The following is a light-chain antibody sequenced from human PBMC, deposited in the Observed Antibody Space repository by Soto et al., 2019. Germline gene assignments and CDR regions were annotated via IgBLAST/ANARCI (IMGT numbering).Light chain of an antibody. CDR1: SSDVGAYSH. CDR2: EVT. CDR3: CSFAGSRQWV. V-gene: IGLV2-8*01. Sequence: QSALTQPPSASGSPGQSVTISCTGTSSDVGAYSHVSWYQQHPGEAPKLLIYEVTERPSGVPDRFSGSKSGNTASLTVSGLQAEDGADYYCCSFAGSRQWVFGGGTKVTVL. J-gene: IGLJ3*02.